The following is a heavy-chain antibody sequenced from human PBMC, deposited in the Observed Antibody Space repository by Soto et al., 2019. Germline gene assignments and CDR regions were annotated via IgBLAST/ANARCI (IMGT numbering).Heavy chain of an antibody. D-gene: IGHD6-19*01. CDR1: GGSISSGGYY. J-gene: IGHJ4*02. V-gene: IGHV4-31*03. CDR3: ARIIAVAGTVSDY. Sequence: SETLSLTCTVSGGSISSGGYYWSWIRQHPGKGLEWIGYIYYSGSTYYNPSLKSRVTISVDTSKNQFSLKLSSVTAADTAVYYCARIIAVAGTVSDYWGQGTLVTVSS. CDR2: IYYSGST.